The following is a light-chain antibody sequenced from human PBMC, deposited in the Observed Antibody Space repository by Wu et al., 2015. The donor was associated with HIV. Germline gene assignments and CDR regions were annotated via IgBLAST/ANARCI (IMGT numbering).Light chain of an antibody. V-gene: IGKV1-5*03. CDR2: KAS. J-gene: IGKJ1*01. CDR1: QSISRW. Sequence: DIQMTQSPSTLSASVGDRVTITCRASQSISRWSAWYQQKPGKAPKLLIYKASSLESGVPSRFSGSGSGTEFTLTISSLQPDDFATYYRQQYNSYSWTFGQGTKVEIK. CDR3: QQYNSYSWT.